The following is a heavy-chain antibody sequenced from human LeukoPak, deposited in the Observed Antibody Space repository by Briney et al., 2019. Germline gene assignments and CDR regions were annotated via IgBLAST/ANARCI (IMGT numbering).Heavy chain of an antibody. Sequence: SETLPLTCTVSGGSVSSSNYYWSWIRQHPGKGLEWIGYIYYSGSTHYNPSLKSRVTISVDTSTNQFSLRLNSVTAADTAVYYCARDTTLDYWGQGTLVTVSS. CDR1: GGSVSSSNYY. CDR2: IYYSGST. D-gene: IGHD1-1*01. V-gene: IGHV4-31*03. J-gene: IGHJ4*02. CDR3: ARDTTLDY.